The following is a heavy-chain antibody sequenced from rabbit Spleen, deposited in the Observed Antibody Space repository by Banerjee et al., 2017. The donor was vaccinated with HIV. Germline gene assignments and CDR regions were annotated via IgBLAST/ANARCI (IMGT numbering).Heavy chain of an antibody. CDR3: ARDTGSSFSSYGMDL. CDR1: GFSFIAGYY. D-gene: IGHD8-1*01. J-gene: IGHJ3*01. CDR2: IHGGSKNNI. V-gene: IGHV1S40*01. Sequence: QSLEESGGDLVKPGASLTLTCTASGFSFIAGYYMCWVRQAPGKGLEWIACIHGGSKNNIYYASWAKGRFTISKTSSTTVTLQMTSLTVADTATYFCARDTGSSFSSYGMDLWGQGTLVTVS.